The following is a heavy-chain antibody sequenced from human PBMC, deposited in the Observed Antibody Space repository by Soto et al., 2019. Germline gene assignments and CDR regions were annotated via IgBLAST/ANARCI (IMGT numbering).Heavy chain of an antibody. J-gene: IGHJ4*02. D-gene: IGHD2-2*01. CDR3: AHTAEVVGYCSSTSCPYYFDY. Sequence: SETLSLTCTVSGGSISSSSYYWGWIRQPPGKGLEWIGSIYYSGSTYYNPSLKSRVTISVDTSKNQFSLKLSSVTAADTAVYYCAHTAEVVGYCSSTSCPYYFDYWGQGTLVTVSS. V-gene: IGHV4-39*01. CDR2: IYYSGST. CDR1: GGSISSSSYY.